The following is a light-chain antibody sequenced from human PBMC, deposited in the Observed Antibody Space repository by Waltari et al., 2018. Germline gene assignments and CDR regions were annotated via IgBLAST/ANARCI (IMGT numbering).Light chain of an antibody. Sequence: NVLTQSPGTLSLSPGERAPLPCRASQIVSNNYLAWYQQQPGQAPRLLIYGVSSRATGIPDRFSGSGSGTDFTLTISRLEPEDSAVYFCHLYGSARTFGGGTKVEIK. V-gene: IGKV3-20*01. CDR3: HLYGSART. J-gene: IGKJ4*01. CDR2: GVS. CDR1: QIVSNNY.